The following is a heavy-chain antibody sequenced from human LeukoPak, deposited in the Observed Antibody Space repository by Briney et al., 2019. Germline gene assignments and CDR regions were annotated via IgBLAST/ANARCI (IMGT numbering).Heavy chain of an antibody. CDR1: GFTFSSYS. Sequence: GGSLRLSCAASGFTFSSYSMNWVRQAPGKGLEWVSYISSSSSTIYYADSVKGRFTISRDNAKNSLYLQMNSLRAEDTAVYYCARPPPPYCSSTSCYVQDYYYMDVWGKGTTVTVSS. CDR2: ISSSSSTI. CDR3: ARPPPPYCSSTSCYVQDYYYMDV. D-gene: IGHD2-2*01. V-gene: IGHV3-48*04. J-gene: IGHJ6*03.